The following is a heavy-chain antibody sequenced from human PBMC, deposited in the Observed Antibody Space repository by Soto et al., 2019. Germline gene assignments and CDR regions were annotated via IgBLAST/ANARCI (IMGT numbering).Heavy chain of an antibody. D-gene: IGHD3-3*01. CDR1: GFTFSSYG. CDR3: AKELKRITIFGVVITNYYGMDV. J-gene: IGHJ6*02. Sequence: GGSLRLSCAASGFTFSSYGMHWVRQAPGKGLEWVAVISYDGSNKYYADSVKGRFTISRDNSKNTLYLQMNSLRAEDTAVYYCAKELKRITIFGVVITNYYGMDVWGQGTTVTVSS. CDR2: ISYDGSNK. V-gene: IGHV3-30*18.